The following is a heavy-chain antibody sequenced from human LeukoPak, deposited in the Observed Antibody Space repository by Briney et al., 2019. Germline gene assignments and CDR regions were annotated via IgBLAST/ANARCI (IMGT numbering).Heavy chain of an antibody. CDR2: ISGSGGST. D-gene: IGHD2-2*03. CDR3: ASGYCSSTSCSSLGVW. Sequence: GGSLRLSCAASGFTFSSYAMSWVRQAPGKGLEWVSAISGSGGSTYYADSVKGRFTISRDNSKNTLYLQMNSLRAEDTAVYYCASGYCSSTSCSSLGVWWGQGTLVTVSS. J-gene: IGHJ4*02. CDR1: GFTFSSYA. V-gene: IGHV3-23*01.